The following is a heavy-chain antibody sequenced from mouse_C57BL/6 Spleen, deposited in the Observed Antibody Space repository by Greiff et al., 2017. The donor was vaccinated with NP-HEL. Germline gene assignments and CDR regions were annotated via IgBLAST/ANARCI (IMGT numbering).Heavy chain of an antibody. CDR3: ARRATGYYFDY. CDR2: ISSGSSTI. D-gene: IGHD4-1*02. J-gene: IGHJ2*01. CDR1: GFTFSDYG. Sequence: EVHLVESGGGLVKPGGSLKLSCAASGFTFSDYGMHWVRQAPEKGLEWVAYISSGSSTIYYADTVKGRFTIASNNAKNTLFLQMTSLRSEDTAMYYCARRATGYYFDYWGQGTTLTVPS. V-gene: IGHV5-17*01.